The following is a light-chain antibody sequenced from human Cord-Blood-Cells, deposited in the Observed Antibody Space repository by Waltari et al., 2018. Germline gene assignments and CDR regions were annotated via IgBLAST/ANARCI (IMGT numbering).Light chain of an antibody. J-gene: IGLJ2*01. V-gene: IGLV3-21*02. CDR1: NIGSKS. CDR2: DDR. Sequence: SYVLTQPPSVSVAPGQTARITCGGNNIGSKSVHWFQQKPRQAPVLVVYDDRDRPSGIPERFSGSNSGNTATLTISRVEAGDEADYYCQVWDSSSDHVVFGGGTKLTVL. CDR3: QVWDSSSDHVV.